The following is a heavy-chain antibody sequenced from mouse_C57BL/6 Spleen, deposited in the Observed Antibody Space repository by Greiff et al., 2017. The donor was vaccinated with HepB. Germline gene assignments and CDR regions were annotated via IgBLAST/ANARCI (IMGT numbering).Heavy chain of an antibody. J-gene: IGHJ3*01. CDR1: GFSLTSYG. CDR3: ASLDYDYGFAY. V-gene: IGHV2-6*01. Sequence: VQLVESGPGLVAPSQSLSITCTVSGFSLTSYGVDWVHQSPGKGLEWLGVIWGVGSTNYNSALKSRLSISKDNSKSQVFLKMNSLQTDDTAMYYCASLDYDYGFAYWGQGTLVTVSA. CDR2: IWGVGST. D-gene: IGHD2-4*01.